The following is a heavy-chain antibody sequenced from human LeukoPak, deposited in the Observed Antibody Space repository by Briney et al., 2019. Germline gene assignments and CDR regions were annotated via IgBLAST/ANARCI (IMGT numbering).Heavy chain of an antibody. CDR2: ISAYNGNT. V-gene: IGHV1-18*01. J-gene: IGHJ6*03. Sequence: ASVNVSCKASGYTFTSYGISWVRQAPGQGLEWMGWISAYNGNTNYAQKLQGRVTMTTDTSTSTAYMELRSLRSDDTAVYYCARDNYDTPLAYYYYMDVWGKGTTVTVSS. D-gene: IGHD3-9*01. CDR3: ARDNYDTPLAYYYYMDV. CDR1: GYTFTSYG.